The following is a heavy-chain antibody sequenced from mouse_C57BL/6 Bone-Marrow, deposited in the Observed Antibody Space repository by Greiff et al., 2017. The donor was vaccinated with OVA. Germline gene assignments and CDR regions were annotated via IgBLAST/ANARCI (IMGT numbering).Heavy chain of an antibody. Sequence: EVKLMESGGGLVQSGRSLRLSCATSGFTFSDFYMAWVRQAPGKGLEWIAASRNKANDYTTEYSASVKVRFIVSRDTSQSILYLQMNALRAENTAIYYCARDDYYWYFDVWGTGTTVTVSS. V-gene: IGHV7-1*01. CDR3: ARDDYYWYFDV. J-gene: IGHJ1*03. CDR1: GFTFSDFY. CDR2: SRNKANDYTT.